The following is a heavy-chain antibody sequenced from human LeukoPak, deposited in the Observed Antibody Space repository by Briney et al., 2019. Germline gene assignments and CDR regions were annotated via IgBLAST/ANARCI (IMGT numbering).Heavy chain of an antibody. CDR2: MNPNSGKT. CDR1: GYTFTSYD. J-gene: IGHJ6*03. Sequence: ASVKVSCKASGYTFTSYDINWVGQATGHALEWMGWMNPNSGKTGYAQKFQGRGTITRNPSISTAYMELSSLRSEDTAVYCCARGVVGTIFGVVISPRYYMDVWGKGTTVTVSS. CDR3: ARGVVGTIFGVVISPRYYMDV. D-gene: IGHD3-3*01. V-gene: IGHV1-8*01.